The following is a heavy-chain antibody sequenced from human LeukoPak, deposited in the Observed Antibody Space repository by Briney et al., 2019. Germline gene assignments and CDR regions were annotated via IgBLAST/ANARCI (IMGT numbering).Heavy chain of an antibody. J-gene: IGHJ4*02. CDR2: FDPEDGET. V-gene: IGHV1-24*01. D-gene: IGHD3-10*01. CDR3: ATVRRYGSGSTPFDY. CDR1: GYTLTELS. Sequence: ASVKVSCKVSGYTLTELSMHWVRQAPGKGLEWMGGFDPEDGETIYAQKFQGRVTMTEDTSTDTAYMELSSLRSEDTAAYYCATVRRYGSGSTPFDYWGQGTLVTVSS.